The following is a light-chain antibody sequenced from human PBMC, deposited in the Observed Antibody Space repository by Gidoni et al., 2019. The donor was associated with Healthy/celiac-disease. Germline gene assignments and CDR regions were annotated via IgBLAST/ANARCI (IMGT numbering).Light chain of an antibody. CDR2: RNN. CDR1: SSNIGSNY. CDR3: AAWDDSLSGLYV. J-gene: IGLJ1*01. V-gene: IGLV1-47*01. Sequence: QSVLTQPPSASGTPGQRVTISCYGSSSNIGSNYLYWYQQLPGTAPKLLIYRNNQRPSGVPDRFSGSKSGTSASLAISGLRSEDEADYYCAAWDDSLSGLYVFGTGTKVTVL.